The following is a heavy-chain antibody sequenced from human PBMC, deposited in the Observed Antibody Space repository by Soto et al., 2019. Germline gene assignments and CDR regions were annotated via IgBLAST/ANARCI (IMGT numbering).Heavy chain of an antibody. CDR2: IIPILGIA. Sequence: QVQLVQSGAEVKKPGSSVKVSCKASGGTFSSYTISWVRQAPGQGLEWMGRIIPILGIANYAQKFQGRVTITADKSTSTAYMELSSLRSDDTAVYYCARVGAVAGLDYWGQGTLVTVSS. J-gene: IGHJ4*02. V-gene: IGHV1-69*02. CDR1: GGTFSSYT. CDR3: ARVGAVAGLDY. D-gene: IGHD6-19*01.